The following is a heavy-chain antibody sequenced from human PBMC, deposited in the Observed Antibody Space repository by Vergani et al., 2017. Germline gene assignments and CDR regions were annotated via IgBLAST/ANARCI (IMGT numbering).Heavy chain of an antibody. CDR1: GFSFSSYG. CDR3: AKDLPSGTYGGDWLAP. CDR2: ISYDGSNK. J-gene: IGHJ5*02. D-gene: IGHD4-23*01. Sequence: QVQLVESGGGVVQPGKSLRLSCAASGFSFSSYGMHWVRQAPGKGLEWVAVISYDGSNKYYADSVKGRFTISRDTSKNTLYLQMNSLRAEDTAVYYCAKDLPSGTYGGDWLAPWVQGTLVTVSS. V-gene: IGHV3-30*18.